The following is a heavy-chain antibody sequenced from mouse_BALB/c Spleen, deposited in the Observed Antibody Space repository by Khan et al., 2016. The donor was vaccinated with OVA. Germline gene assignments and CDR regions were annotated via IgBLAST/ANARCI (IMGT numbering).Heavy chain of an antibody. J-gene: IGHJ2*01. CDR2: IRLKSNNYAT. D-gene: IGHD2-3*01. CDR3: SRGGYYYSDY. V-gene: IGHV6-6*02. Sequence: EVKLEESGGGLVQPGGSMKLSCVASGFTFSNFWMTWVRQSPETGLEWVAEIRLKSNNYATHYAESVRGRFTISRDDSKSGVYLQMNNLRAEDTGNYYCSRGGYYYSDYWGQGTTLTVSS. CDR1: GFTFSNFW.